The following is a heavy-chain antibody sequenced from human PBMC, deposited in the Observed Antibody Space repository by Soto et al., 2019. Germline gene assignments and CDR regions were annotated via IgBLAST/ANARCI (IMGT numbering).Heavy chain of an antibody. D-gene: IGHD3-3*01. CDR3: ARGSLLEWLLSNPYYYYGMDV. J-gene: IGHJ6*02. Sequence: ASVKVCCKASGYTFTSYDINWVRQATGQGLEWMGWMNPNSGNTGYAQKFQGRVTMTRNTSISTAYMELSSLRSEDTAVYYCARGSLLEWLLSNPYYYYGMDVWGQGTTVTVSS. CDR1: GYTFTSYD. V-gene: IGHV1-8*01. CDR2: MNPNSGNT.